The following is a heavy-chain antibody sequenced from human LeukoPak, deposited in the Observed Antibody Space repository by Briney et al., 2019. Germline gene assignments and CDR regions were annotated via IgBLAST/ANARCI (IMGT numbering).Heavy chain of an antibody. Sequence: ASVKVSCKASGYTFTSYGISWVRQAPGQGLEWMGWISAYNGNTNYAQKLQGRVTMTTDTSTSTAYMELRSLRSDDTAVYYCERASDPTPYDYVWGSYRPNLFDYWGQGTLVTVSS. CDR1: GYTFTSYG. CDR3: ERASDPTPYDYVWGSYRPNLFDY. D-gene: IGHD3-16*02. J-gene: IGHJ4*02. V-gene: IGHV1-18*01. CDR2: ISAYNGNT.